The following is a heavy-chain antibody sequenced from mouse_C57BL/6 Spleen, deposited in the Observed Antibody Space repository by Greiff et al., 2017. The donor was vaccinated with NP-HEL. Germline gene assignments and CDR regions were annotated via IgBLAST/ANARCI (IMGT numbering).Heavy chain of an antibody. J-gene: IGHJ4*01. V-gene: IGHV3-6*01. CDR1: GYSITSGYY. CDR2: ISYDGSN. D-gene: IGHD2-10*01. Sequence: EVKLMESGPGLVKPSQSLSLTCSVTGYSITSGYYWNWIRQFPGNKLEWMGYISYDGSNNYNPSLKNRISITRDTSKNQFFLKLNSVTTEDTATYYCAGLLNYAMDYWGQGTSVTVSS. CDR3: AGLLNYAMDY.